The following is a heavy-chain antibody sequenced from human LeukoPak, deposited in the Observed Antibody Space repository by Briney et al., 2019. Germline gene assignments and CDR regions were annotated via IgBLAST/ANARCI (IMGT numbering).Heavy chain of an antibody. J-gene: IGHJ4*02. V-gene: IGHV3-30-3*01. D-gene: IGHD6-6*01. CDR1: GFTFSSYA. CDR3: ARDSGTEYSSSYYFDY. Sequence: GRSLRLSCAASGFTFSSYAMHWVRQAPGKGLEWVAVISYDGSNKYYADSVKGRFTISRDNSKNTLYLQMNSLGAEDTAVYYCARDSGTEYSSSYYFDYWGQGTLVTVSS. CDR2: ISYDGSNK.